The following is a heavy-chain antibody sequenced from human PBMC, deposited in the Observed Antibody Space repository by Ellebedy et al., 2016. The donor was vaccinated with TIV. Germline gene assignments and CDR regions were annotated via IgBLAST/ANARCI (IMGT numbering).Heavy chain of an antibody. D-gene: IGHD3-10*01. V-gene: IGHV4-61*01. CDR2: IYYSGRT. CDR3: ARDDPSGWLDP. Sequence: MPSETLSLTCTVSGGSVSSGRYYWSWLRQPPGKGLEWVGYIYYSGRTNYNPSLKSRVTISIDTSKNQFSLRLTSVTAADTAVYYCARDDPSGWLDPWGQGTLVTVSS. J-gene: IGHJ5*02. CDR1: GGSVSSGRYY.